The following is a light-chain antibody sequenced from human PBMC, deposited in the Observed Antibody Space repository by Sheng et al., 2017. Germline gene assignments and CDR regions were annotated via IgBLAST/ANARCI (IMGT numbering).Light chain of an antibody. Sequence: QSVLTRPPSVSGAPGQRVTISCTGRSSNIGADYDVHWYQQLPGTAPQLLIYDNNNRPSGVPDRFSGSKSDTSASLAITGLQAEDEADYYCQSYDSSLSGYVFGGGTKVTVL. J-gene: IGLJ1*01. CDR1: SSNIGADYD. CDR2: DNN. CDR3: QSYDSSLSGYV. V-gene: IGLV1-40*01.